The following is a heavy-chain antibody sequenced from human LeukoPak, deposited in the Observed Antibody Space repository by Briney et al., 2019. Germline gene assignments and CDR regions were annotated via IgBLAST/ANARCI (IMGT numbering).Heavy chain of an antibody. CDR1: GGTFSSYA. J-gene: IGHJ3*02. Sequence: ASVKVSCKASGGTFSSYAISWVRQAPGQGLEWMGWINPNSGGTNYAQKFQGRVTMTRDTSISTAYMELSRLRSDDTAVYYCARIGDLKAFDIWGQGTMVTVSS. V-gene: IGHV1-2*02. D-gene: IGHD4-17*01. CDR2: INPNSGGT. CDR3: ARIGDLKAFDI.